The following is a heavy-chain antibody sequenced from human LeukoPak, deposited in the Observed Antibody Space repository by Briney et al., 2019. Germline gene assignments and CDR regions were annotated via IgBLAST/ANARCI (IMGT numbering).Heavy chain of an antibody. D-gene: IGHD4-17*01. Sequence: GGSLRLSCAASGFTVSSNYMSWVRQAPGKGLEWVSVIYSGGSTYYADSVKGRFTISRDNSKNTLYLQMNSLRAEDTAVYYCARDQTVPPGDAFDIWGQGTIVTFSS. V-gene: IGHV3-53*01. CDR3: ARDQTVPPGDAFDI. J-gene: IGHJ3*02. CDR2: IYSGGST. CDR1: GFTVSSNY.